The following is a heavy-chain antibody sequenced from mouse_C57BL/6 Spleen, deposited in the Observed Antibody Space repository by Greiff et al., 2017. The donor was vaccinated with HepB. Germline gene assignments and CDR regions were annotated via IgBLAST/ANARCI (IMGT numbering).Heavy chain of an antibody. CDR2: IYPGGGDT. Sequence: QVQLQQSGAELVKPGASVKISCKASGYAFSSYWMNWVKQRPGKGLEWIGQIYPGGGDTNYNGKFKGKATLTADKSSSTAYMQLSSLTSEDSAVYFCARSGDSSGYVGPPFAYWGQGTLVTVSA. CDR1: GYAFSSYW. D-gene: IGHD3-2*02. J-gene: IGHJ3*01. CDR3: ARSGDSSGYVGPPFAY. V-gene: IGHV1-80*01.